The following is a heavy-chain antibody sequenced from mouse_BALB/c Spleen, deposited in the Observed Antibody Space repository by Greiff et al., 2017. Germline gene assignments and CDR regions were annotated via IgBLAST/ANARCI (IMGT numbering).Heavy chain of an antibody. D-gene: IGHD2-4*01. CDR2: INPSNGGT. CDR3: TRSAPTMMTKGDY. V-gene: IGHV1S81*02. Sequence: QVQLQQPGAELVKPGASVKLSCKASGYTFTSYYMYWVKQRPGQGLEWIGGINPSNGGTNFNEKFKSKATLTVDKSSSTAYMQLSSLTSEDSAVYYCTRSAPTMMTKGDYWGQGTSVTVSS. J-gene: IGHJ4*01. CDR1: GYTFTSYY.